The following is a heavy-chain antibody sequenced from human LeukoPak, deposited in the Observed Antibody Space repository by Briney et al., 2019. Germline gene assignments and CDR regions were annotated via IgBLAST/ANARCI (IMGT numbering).Heavy chain of an antibody. CDR1: GYSFTSYW. J-gene: IGHJ5*02. D-gene: IGHD2-15*01. V-gene: IGHV5-51*01. CDR2: IYPGDSDT. Sequence: GESLKISCKGSGYSFTSYWIGWVRQMPGKGLEWMGIIYPGDSDTRYSPSFQGQVTISADKSISTAYLQWSSLKASDTAMYYCARRPGYCSGGSCYSGSWFDPWGQGTLVTVSS. CDR3: ARRPGYCSGGSCYSGSWFDP.